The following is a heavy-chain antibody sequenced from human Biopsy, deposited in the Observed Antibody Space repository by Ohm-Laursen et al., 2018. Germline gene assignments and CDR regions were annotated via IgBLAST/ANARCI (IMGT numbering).Heavy chain of an antibody. D-gene: IGHD3-22*01. J-gene: IGHJ5*02. Sequence: GTLSLTCTVSGVSITAYYWSWIPQPPGKGLECIGNIHHSGSTNYNPSLKSQLTISVDTSKNQFSLKPSSVTAADTAVYYCARDYDTSGYYYVSWGQGTLLTVSS. CDR2: IHHSGST. V-gene: IGHV4-4*09. CDR1: GVSITAYY. CDR3: ARDYDTSGYYYVS.